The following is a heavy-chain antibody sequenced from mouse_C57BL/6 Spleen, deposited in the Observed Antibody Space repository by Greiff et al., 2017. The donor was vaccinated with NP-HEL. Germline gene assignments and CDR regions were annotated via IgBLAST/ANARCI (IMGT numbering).Heavy chain of an antibody. J-gene: IGHJ4*01. Sequence: VQLQQSGAELAKPGASVKLSCKASGYTFTSYWMHWVKQRPGQGLEWIGYINPSSGYTKYNQKFKDKATLTADKSYSTAYMQLSSLTYEDSAVYYCARGYYGSSYYYAMDYWGQGTSVTVSS. CDR1: GYTFTSYW. V-gene: IGHV1-7*01. CDR3: ARGYYGSSYYYAMDY. CDR2: INPSSGYT. D-gene: IGHD1-1*01.